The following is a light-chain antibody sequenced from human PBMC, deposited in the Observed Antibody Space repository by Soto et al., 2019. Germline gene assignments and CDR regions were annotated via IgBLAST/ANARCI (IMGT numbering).Light chain of an antibody. CDR2: DVS. V-gene: IGLV2-11*01. Sequence: QSVLTQPRSVSGSPGQSVTISCTGTSSDVGGYNYVSWYQQHPGKAPKLMIYDVSKRPSGVPDRFSGSKSGNTASLTISGLQAEDEADYYCSSYAGSYEAVFGGGTKLTVL. CDR3: SSYAGSYEAV. CDR1: SSDVGGYNY. J-gene: IGLJ2*01.